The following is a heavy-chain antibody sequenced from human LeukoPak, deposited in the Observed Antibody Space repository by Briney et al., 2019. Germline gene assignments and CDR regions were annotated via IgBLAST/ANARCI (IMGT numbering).Heavy chain of an antibody. CDR3: AGDVGATTDAFDI. D-gene: IGHD1-26*01. CDR2: IYHSGST. J-gene: IGHJ3*02. V-gene: IGHV4-59*12. Sequence: PSETLSLTCTVSGGSISSYYWSWIRQPPGKGLEWIGYIYHSGSTYYNPSLKSRVTISVDRSKNQFSLKLSSVTAADTAVYYCAGDVGATTDAFDIWGQGTMVTVSS. CDR1: GGSISSYY.